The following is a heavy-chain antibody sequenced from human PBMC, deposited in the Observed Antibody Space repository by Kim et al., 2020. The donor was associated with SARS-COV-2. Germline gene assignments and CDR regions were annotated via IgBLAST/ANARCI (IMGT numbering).Heavy chain of an antibody. D-gene: IGHD5-18*01. Sequence: GGSLRLSCAASGFTFSSYSMNWVRQAPGKGLEWVSSISSSSSYIYYADSVKGRFTISRDNAKNSLYLQMNSLRAEDTAVYYCARGPQPNGYSNYFDYWGQGTLVTVSS. CDR2: ISSSSSYI. J-gene: IGHJ4*02. CDR3: ARGPQPNGYSNYFDY. CDR1: GFTFSSYS. V-gene: IGHV3-21*01.